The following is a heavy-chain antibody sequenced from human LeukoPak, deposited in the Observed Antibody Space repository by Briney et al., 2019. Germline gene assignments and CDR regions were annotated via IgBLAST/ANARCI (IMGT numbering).Heavy chain of an antibody. V-gene: IGHV1-18*01. Sequence: VASVKVSCKASGYTFTSYGISWVRQAPGQGLEWMGWISAYNGNTNSAQKFQGRVTMTTDTSTSTAYMELRRLRSDDTAVYYCARDGPLVPDAFDIWGQGTMITVSS. CDR2: ISAYNGNT. CDR3: ARDGPLVPDAFDI. J-gene: IGHJ3*02. CDR1: GYTFTSYG.